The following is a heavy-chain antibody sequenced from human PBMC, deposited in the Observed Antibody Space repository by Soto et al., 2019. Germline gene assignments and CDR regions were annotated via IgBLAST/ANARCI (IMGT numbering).Heavy chain of an antibody. V-gene: IGHV4-59*01. CDR3: ASSSPHYDFWSGYSFWDAFDI. J-gene: IGHJ3*02. Sequence: SETLSLTCTVPGGSISSYYWSWIRQPPGKGLEWIGYISYSGSTNYNPSLKSRVTISVDTSKNQFSLKLSSVTAADTAVYYCASSSPHYDFWSGYSFWDAFDIWGQGTMVTVSS. CDR1: GGSISSYY. D-gene: IGHD3-3*01. CDR2: ISYSGST.